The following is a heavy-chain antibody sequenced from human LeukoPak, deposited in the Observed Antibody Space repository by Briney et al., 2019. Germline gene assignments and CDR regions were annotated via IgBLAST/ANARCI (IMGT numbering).Heavy chain of an antibody. D-gene: IGHD3-16*01. Sequence: PSETLSHTCAVPGGSFRGYYRSWIRQPPGKRVEWIGEINHSGSTNYNPSLKSRVTISVDTSKNQSALKLSSVTAADTAVYYCARGLKFDYWGQGTLVTVSS. CDR1: GGSFRGYY. V-gene: IGHV4-34*01. J-gene: IGHJ4*02. CDR3: ARGLKFDY. CDR2: INHSGST.